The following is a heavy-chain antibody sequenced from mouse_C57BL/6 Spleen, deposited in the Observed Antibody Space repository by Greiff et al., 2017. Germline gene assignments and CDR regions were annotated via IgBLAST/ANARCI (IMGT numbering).Heavy chain of an antibody. V-gene: IGHV1-52*01. J-gene: IGHJ4*01. D-gene: IGHD2-5*01. Sequence: QVQLQQPGAELVRPGSSVKLSCKASGYTFTSYWMHWVKQRPIQGLEWIGNIDPSDSETHYNQKFKDKATLTVDKSSSTAYMQLSSLTSEDSAVYYGARDYRKYLYAMDYWGQGTSVTVSS. CDR1: GYTFTSYW. CDR2: IDPSDSET. CDR3: ARDYRKYLYAMDY.